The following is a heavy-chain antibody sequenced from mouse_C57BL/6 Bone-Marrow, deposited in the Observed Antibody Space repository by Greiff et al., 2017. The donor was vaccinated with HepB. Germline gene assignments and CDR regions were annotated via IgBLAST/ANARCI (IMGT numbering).Heavy chain of an antibody. D-gene: IGHD2-4*01. CDR3: ARGYDYDGAWFAY. Sequence: EVQLMESGGGLVKPGGSLKLSCAASGFTFSSYAMSWVRQTPEKRLEWVATISDGGSYTYYPDNVKGRFTISRDNAKNNLYLQMSHLKSEDTAMYYCARGYDYDGAWFAYWGQGTLVTVSA. CDR1: GFTFSSYA. CDR2: ISDGGSYT. V-gene: IGHV5-4*01. J-gene: IGHJ3*01.